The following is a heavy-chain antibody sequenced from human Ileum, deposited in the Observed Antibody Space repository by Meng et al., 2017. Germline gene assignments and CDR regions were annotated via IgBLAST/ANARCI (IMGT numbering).Heavy chain of an antibody. D-gene: IGHD2/OR15-2a*01. CDR3: AKGISVIPTAFDH. CDR1: EFTFNNFA. J-gene: IGHJ4*02. CDR2: LSASGRTP. V-gene: IGHV3-23*01. Sequence: EVTLLESGGGRVQPGGSLTLSCVGSEFTFNNFAMTWVRQTPGKGLEWVASLSASGRTPEYADSVKGRLTVSRDNSKNALFLHMTNLRVADTALYSCAKGISVIPTAFDHWGQGTLVTVSS.